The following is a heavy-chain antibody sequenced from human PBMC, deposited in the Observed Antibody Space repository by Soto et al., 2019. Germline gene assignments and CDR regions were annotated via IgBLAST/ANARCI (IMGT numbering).Heavy chain of an antibody. D-gene: IGHD5-18*01. CDR1: GFTFSSYA. CDR3: ARDRTWIQLWFDY. J-gene: IGHJ4*02. CDR2: ISGSGGNT. Sequence: EVQLLESGGDLVQPGGSLRLSCAASGFTFSSYAMSWVRQAPGKGLEWVSSISGSGGNTYYADYVKGRFTISRDNSKNTLFLQMNSVRADDTAVYYCARDRTWIQLWFDYWGQGTLVTVSS. V-gene: IGHV3-23*01.